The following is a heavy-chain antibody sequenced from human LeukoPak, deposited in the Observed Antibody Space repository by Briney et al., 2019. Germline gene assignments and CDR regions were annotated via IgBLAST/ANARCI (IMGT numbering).Heavy chain of an antibody. D-gene: IGHD4-23*01. Sequence: SETLSLTCTVSGGSISSGSYYWSWIRQPAGKGLEWIGRIYTSGSTNYNPSLKSRVTISVDTSKNQFSLKLSSVTAADTAVYYCARDPLLAVANDAFDIWGQGTMVTVSS. V-gene: IGHV4-61*02. CDR2: IYTSGST. CDR3: ARDPLLAVANDAFDI. J-gene: IGHJ3*02. CDR1: GGSISSGSYY.